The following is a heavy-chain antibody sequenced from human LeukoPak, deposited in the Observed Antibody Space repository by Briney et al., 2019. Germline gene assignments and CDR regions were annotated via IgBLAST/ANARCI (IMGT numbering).Heavy chain of an antibody. J-gene: IGHJ4*02. CDR2: FYSGGDR. Sequence: GGSLRLSCAASGFTVSTNYMSWVRQAPGKGLKWVSVFYSGGDRYYADSVKGRFTISRDNSKNTVYLQMNSLRPEDTAVYYCARNSVAGTGNYWGQGTLVTASS. CDR1: GFTVSTNY. D-gene: IGHD6-19*01. V-gene: IGHV3-53*01. CDR3: ARNSVAGTGNY.